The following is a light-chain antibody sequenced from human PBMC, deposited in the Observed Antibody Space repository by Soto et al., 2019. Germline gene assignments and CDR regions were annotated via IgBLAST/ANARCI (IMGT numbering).Light chain of an antibody. Sequence: QSALTQPASVSGSPGQSITISCTGTSSDVGGYNYVSWYQQHPGKAPKLMIYEVSNRPSGVSNRFSGSKSGNTASLTISGLQAEDEADYYCSSYTTVSTLDVCGGGTKLTVL. V-gene: IGLV2-14*01. CDR3: SSYTTVSTLDV. CDR2: EVS. CDR1: SSDVGGYNY. J-gene: IGLJ3*02.